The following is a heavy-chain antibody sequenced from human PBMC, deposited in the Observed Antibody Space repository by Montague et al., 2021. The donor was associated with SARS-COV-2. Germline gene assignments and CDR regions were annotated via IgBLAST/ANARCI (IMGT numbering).Heavy chain of an antibody. CDR3: ARENTVTTFGGPYYIDS. CDR2: IYDSGST. D-gene: IGHD4-17*01. CDR1: GSSVSSYY. V-gene: IGHV4-59*02. Sequence: SETLSLTCIVSGSSVSSYYWSWIRQPPGKGLEWIGYIYDSGSTNYNPSLKSRVTISVDTSKNQFSLKLSSVTAADTTVYYCARENTVTTFGGPYYIDSWGQGTLVTVSS. J-gene: IGHJ4*02.